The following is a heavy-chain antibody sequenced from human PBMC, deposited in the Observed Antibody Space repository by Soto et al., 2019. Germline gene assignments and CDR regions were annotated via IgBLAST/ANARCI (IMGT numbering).Heavy chain of an antibody. CDR1: GGTFSSYA. Sequence: GASVKVSCKASGGTFSSYAISWVRQAPGQGLEWMGGIIPIFGTANYAQKFQGRVTITADESTSTAYMELSSLRSEDTAVYYCARDLYDSSGQNQGAFLIWGQGTMVT. CDR3: ARDLYDSSGQNQGAFLI. J-gene: IGHJ3*02. CDR2: IIPIFGTA. V-gene: IGHV1-69*13. D-gene: IGHD3-22*01.